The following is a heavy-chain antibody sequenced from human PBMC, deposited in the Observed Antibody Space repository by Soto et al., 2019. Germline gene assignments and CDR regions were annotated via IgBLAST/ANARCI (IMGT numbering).Heavy chain of an antibody. Sequence: SETLSLTCTVSGGSISGYYWNWIRQFPGKGLEWIGYIFHSGTTNYNPSVRSRVTISVDKSKNQFSLKLFSVTAADTAVYYCVRDPNGNPEWVSRLDYWGQGALVTVSS. D-gene: IGHD2-8*01. CDR1: GGSISGYY. CDR3: VRDPNGNPEWVSRLDY. CDR2: IFHSGTT. J-gene: IGHJ4*02. V-gene: IGHV4-59*01.